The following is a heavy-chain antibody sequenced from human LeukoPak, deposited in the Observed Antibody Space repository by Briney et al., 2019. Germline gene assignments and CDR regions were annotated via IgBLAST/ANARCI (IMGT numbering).Heavy chain of an antibody. D-gene: IGHD1-26*01. J-gene: IGHJ3*02. CDR2: INPSGGST. Sequence: ASVKVSCKASGYTFTSYYMHWVRQAPGQGLEWMGIINPSGGSTSYAQKFQGRVAMTRDTSKNQFSLKLSSVTAADTAVYYCARDRGGTSGPDAFDIWGQGTMVTVSS. CDR3: ARDRGGTSGPDAFDI. CDR1: GYTFTSYY. V-gene: IGHV1-46*01.